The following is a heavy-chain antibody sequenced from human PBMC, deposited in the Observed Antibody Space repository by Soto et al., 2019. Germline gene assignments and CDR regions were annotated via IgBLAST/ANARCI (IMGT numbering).Heavy chain of an antibody. J-gene: IGHJ4*02. CDR3: AINKGYSDYEGPDY. V-gene: IGHV3-11*05. CDR1: GFTFSDYY. CDR2: ISSSSSYT. D-gene: IGHD5-12*01. Sequence: QVQLVESGGGLVKPGGSLRLSCAVSGFTFSDYYMSWIRQAPGKGLEWVSYISSSSSYTNYADSVKGRFTISRDNAKNSLYLQMNSLRAEDTAVYYCAINKGYSDYEGPDYWGQGTLVTVSS.